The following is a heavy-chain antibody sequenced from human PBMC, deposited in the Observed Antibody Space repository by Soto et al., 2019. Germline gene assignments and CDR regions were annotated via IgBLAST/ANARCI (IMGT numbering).Heavy chain of an antibody. J-gene: IGHJ6*02. Sequence: SVKVSCKASGGTFSSYAISWVRQAPGQGLEWMGGIIPIFGTANYAQKFQGRVTITADESTSTAYMELSSLRSEDTAVYYCARGAITGTTLYYYYYYGMDVWGQGTTVTVSS. V-gene: IGHV1-69*13. CDR2: IIPIFGTA. D-gene: IGHD1-7*01. CDR1: GGTFSSYA. CDR3: ARGAITGTTLYYYYYYGMDV.